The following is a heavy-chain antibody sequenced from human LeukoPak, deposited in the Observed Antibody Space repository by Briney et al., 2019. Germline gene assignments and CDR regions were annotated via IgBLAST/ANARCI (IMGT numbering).Heavy chain of an antibody. Sequence: RRASVKVSCKASGFTFTSSAVQWVRQARGQRLEWIGWIVVGSGNTNYAQKFQERVTITRDMSTSTAYMELSSLRSEDTAVYYCAADRGDYGGTNRYYYYYYMDVWGKGTTVTVSS. J-gene: IGHJ6*03. D-gene: IGHD4-23*01. CDR2: IVVGSGNT. V-gene: IGHV1-58*01. CDR1: GFTFTSSA. CDR3: AADRGDYGGTNRYYYYYYMDV.